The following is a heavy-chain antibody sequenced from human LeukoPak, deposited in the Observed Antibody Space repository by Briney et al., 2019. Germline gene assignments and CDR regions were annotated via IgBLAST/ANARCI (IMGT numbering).Heavy chain of an antibody. Sequence: PSETLSLTCAVYGGSFSGYYWGWIRQPPGKGLEWIGEINHSGSTNYNPSLKSRVTISVDTSKNQFSLKLSSVTAADTAVYYCARSRRGYGDYVSWFDPWGQGTLVTVSS. CDR3: ARSRRGYGDYVSWFDP. CDR1: GGSFSGYY. V-gene: IGHV4-34*01. D-gene: IGHD4-17*01. CDR2: INHSGST. J-gene: IGHJ5*02.